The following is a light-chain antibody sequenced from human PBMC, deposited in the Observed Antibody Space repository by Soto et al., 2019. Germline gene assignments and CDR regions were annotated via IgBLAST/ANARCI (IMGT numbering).Light chain of an antibody. CDR3: QSYDSSLSAYV. CDR2: GNT. Sequence: QPVLTQPPSVSGAPGQRVTISCTGNSSNIGAGYDVHWYQHLPRTAPKFLIYGNTKRPSGVPDRFSGSKSGSSASLAITGLQAEDEADYYCQSYDSSLSAYVFGGGTKLTVL. V-gene: IGLV1-40*01. CDR1: SSNIGAGYD. J-gene: IGLJ2*01.